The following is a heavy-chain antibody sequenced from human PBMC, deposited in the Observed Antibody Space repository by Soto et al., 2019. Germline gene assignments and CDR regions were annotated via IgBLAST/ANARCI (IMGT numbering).Heavy chain of an antibody. Sequence: QVQLVQSGAEVKKPGSSVKVSCKASGGTFSSYAISWVRQAPGQGLEWMGGIIPIFGTATYAQKFQGRVTITADESTSTADMELSSLRSEDTAVYYCARDLREFYRRTYYYDGMDVGGQGTTVTVSS. CDR3: ARDLREFYRRTYYYDGMDV. CDR1: GGTFSSYA. V-gene: IGHV1-69*01. D-gene: IGHD3-10*01. J-gene: IGHJ6*02. CDR2: IIPIFGTA.